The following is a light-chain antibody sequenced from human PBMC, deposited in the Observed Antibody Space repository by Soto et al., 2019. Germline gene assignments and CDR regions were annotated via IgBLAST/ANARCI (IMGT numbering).Light chain of an antibody. J-gene: IGLJ2*01. CDR3: SSYRGGTHVV. CDR1: SSDVGGFNF. V-gene: IGLV2-14*01. CDR2: EVS. Sequence: QSALTQPASVSGSPGQSITISCAGTSSDVGGFNFVSWYQHHPGKAPKLVIYEVSNRPSGVSTRFSGSKSGNTASLTISGLQAEDEAEYYCSSYRGGTHVVFGGGPKLTVL.